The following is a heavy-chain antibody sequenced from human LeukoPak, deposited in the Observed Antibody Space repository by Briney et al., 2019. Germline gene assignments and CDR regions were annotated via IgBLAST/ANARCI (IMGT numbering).Heavy chain of an antibody. Sequence: SVKVSCKASGGTFSSYAISWVRQAPGQGLEWMGGIIPIFGTANYAQELQGRVPITTDEYTSTAYMALSSLRSEDTAVYYCAREYYYDSSGYTSYYFDYWGQGTLVTVSS. CDR1: GGTFSSYA. CDR2: IIPIFGTA. D-gene: IGHD3-22*01. CDR3: AREYYYDSSGYTSYYFDY. V-gene: IGHV1-69*05. J-gene: IGHJ4*02.